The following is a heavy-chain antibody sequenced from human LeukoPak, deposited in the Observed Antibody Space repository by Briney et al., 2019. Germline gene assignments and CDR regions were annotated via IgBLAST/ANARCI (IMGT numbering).Heavy chain of an antibody. V-gene: IGHV3-21*01. CDR2: ISSSSSYI. Sequence: PGGSLRLSCAASRFTFSSFSMNWVRQAPGKGLEWVSSISSSSSYIYYADSVKGRFTISRDNAKNSLYLQMNSLRAEDTAVYYCARRGLLPELHGYYYYMDVWGKGTTVTVSS. CDR1: RFTFSSFS. D-gene: IGHD1-7*01. J-gene: IGHJ6*03. CDR3: ARRGLLPELHGYYYYMDV.